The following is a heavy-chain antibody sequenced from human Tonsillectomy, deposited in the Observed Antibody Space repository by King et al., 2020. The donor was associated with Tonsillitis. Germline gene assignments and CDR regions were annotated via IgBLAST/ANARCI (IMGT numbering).Heavy chain of an antibody. CDR1: GYTFTGYY. Sequence: VQLVESGAEVKKPGASVKVSCKASGYTFTGYYMHWVRQAPGQGLEGLGWITPNSGGTNNAQKFQGRVTMTRDTSIGTAYMELSRLRSDDTAVYYCARDSELWFGENDYWGQGTLVTVSS. J-gene: IGHJ4*02. D-gene: IGHD3-10*01. CDR3: ARDSELWFGENDY. CDR2: ITPNSGGT. V-gene: IGHV1-2*02.